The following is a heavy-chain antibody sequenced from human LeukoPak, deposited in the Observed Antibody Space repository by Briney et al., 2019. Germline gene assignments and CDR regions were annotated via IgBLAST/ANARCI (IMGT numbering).Heavy chain of an antibody. CDR1: GYIFPSYG. CDR2: IIAYNGNT. V-gene: IGHV1-18*01. Sequence: GESLQISCTGSGYIFPSYGISWVRQAPGQGLEWMGWIIAYNGNTNYAQKLQGRVAMTTDTSTSTAYMELRSLRSDDTAVYYCARDTKRSRARWENLGIDPWGQGTLVTVSS. CDR3: ARDTKRSRARWENLGIDP. D-gene: IGHD3-16*01. J-gene: IGHJ5*02.